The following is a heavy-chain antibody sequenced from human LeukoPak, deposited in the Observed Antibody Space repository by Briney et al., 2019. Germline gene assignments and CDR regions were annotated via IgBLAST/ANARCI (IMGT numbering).Heavy chain of an antibody. CDR1: GYTFTGYY. Sequence: ASVKVSCKAPGYTFTGYYMHWVRQAPGQGLEWMGWLNPNTGGTNYAQKFQGRVTMTRDTSISTAYMELSSLRSDDSAVYYCAGEYCSGGSSRQGFDYWGQGTLVTVSS. V-gene: IGHV1-2*02. CDR3: AGEYCSGGSSRQGFDY. J-gene: IGHJ4*02. D-gene: IGHD2-15*01. CDR2: LNPNTGGT.